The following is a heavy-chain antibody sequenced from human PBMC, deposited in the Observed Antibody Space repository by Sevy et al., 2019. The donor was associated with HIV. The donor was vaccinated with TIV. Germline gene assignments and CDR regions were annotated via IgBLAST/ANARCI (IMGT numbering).Heavy chain of an antibody. CDR1: GFTFRNYA. V-gene: IGHV3-23*01. D-gene: IGHD6-13*01. CDR2: ISESGGAT. CDR3: AKGRSWYDAFDV. J-gene: IGHJ3*01. Sequence: GGSLRLSCAASGFTFRNYAMTWVRQAPGKGLEWVSGISESGGATYYADSVKGRFIISRDNSKNTLYLQMNSLRADDTAVYYCAKGRSWYDAFDVWGQGTMVTVSS.